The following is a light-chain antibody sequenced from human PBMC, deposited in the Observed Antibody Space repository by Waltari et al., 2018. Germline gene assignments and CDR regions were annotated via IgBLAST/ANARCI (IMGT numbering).Light chain of an antibody. J-gene: IGLJ2*01. CDR3: LVWHSTTDHHGV. CDR1: NIGRKS. V-gene: IGLV3-21*04. CDR2: YDS. Sequence: SYVVTQSPSVSVAPGETARSTCGGDNIGRKSGQWYQQRPGQAPVLVISYDSDRPSGIPERFSGSNSGNTATLTISWVEADDEADYYCLVWHSTTDHHGVFGGGTKLTVL.